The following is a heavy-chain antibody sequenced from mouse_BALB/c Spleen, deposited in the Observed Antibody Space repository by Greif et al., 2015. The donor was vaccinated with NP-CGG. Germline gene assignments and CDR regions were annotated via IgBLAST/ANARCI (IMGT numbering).Heavy chain of an antibody. J-gene: IGHJ3*01. D-gene: IGHD1-1*01. V-gene: IGHV5-17*02. CDR3: ASSGSTWFAY. CDR2: ISSGSSTI. CDR1: GFTFSSFG. Sequence: EVKLVESGGGLVQPGGSRKLSCAASGFTFSSFGMHWVRQAPEKGLEWVAYISSGSSTIYYADTVKGRFTISRDNPKNTLFLQMTSLRSEDTAMYYCASSGSTWFAYWGQGTLVTVSA.